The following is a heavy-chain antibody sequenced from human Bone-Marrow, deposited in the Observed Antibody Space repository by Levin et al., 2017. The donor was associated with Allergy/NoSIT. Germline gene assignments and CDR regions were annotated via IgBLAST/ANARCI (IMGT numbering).Heavy chain of an antibody. J-gene: IGHJ6*02. D-gene: IGHD3-3*01. CDR1: GYTFTSYD. Sequence: AASVKVSCKASGYTFTSYDINWVRQATGQGLEWMGWMNPNSGNTGYAQKFQGRVTMTRNTSISTAYMELSSLRSEDTAVYYCARGGGTYYDFWSGYLSKVYYYYGMDVWGQGTTVTVSS. CDR2: MNPNSGNT. V-gene: IGHV1-8*01. CDR3: ARGGGTYYDFWSGYLSKVYYYYGMDV.